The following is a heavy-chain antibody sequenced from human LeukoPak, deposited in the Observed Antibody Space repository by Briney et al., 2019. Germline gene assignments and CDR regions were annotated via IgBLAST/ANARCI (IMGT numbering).Heavy chain of an antibody. CDR3: ARGPMHIVVVTDTYFDY. D-gene: IGHD2-21*02. Sequence: PSQTLSLTCTVSGGSISSGGYYWSWIRQHPGKGLEWIGYIYYSGSTYYNPSLKSRVTISVDTSKNQFSLKLSSVTAADTAVYYCARGPMHIVVVTDTYFDYWGQGTLVTVSS. V-gene: IGHV4-31*03. CDR2: IYYSGST. CDR1: GGSISSGGYY. J-gene: IGHJ4*02.